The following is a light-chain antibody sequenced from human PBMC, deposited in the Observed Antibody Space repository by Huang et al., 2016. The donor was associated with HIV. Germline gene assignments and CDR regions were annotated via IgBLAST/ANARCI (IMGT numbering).Light chain of an antibody. CDR3: QQYGSSVFT. Sequence: DIVLTQSPGTLSLSPGERATLSCRASQSVSNYLAWYQQKPGQAPRLLIYSASNRATDIPDRFSGGGSGTDFTLTISRLEPEDFAVYYCQQYGSSVFTFGPGTKVDIK. V-gene: IGKV3-20*01. CDR1: QSVSNY. CDR2: SAS. J-gene: IGKJ3*01.